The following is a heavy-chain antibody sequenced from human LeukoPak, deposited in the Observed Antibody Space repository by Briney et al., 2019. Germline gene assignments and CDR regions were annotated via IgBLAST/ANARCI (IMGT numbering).Heavy chain of an antibody. D-gene: IGHD1-26*01. Sequence: SETLSLTCAVYGGSFSAYYWTWIRQPPGKGLEWIGEINHSGSTNYNPSLKRRGIISVDTSKNQFSLKLTSVTAADTAVYYCARGVGGIYSGAFDSWGQGTLVTVSS. CDR3: ARGVGGIYSGAFDS. V-gene: IGHV4-34*01. CDR2: INHSGST. CDR1: GGSFSAYY. J-gene: IGHJ4*02.